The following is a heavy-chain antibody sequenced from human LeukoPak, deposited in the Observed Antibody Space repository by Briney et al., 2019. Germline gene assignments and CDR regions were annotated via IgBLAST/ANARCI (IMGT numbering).Heavy chain of an antibody. V-gene: IGHV4-4*02. CDR1: GGSISSSNW. Sequence: SETLSLTCAVSGGSISSSNWWSWVRPPPGKGLEWIGEIYHSGSTNYNPSLKSRVTISVDKSKNQFSLKLSSVTAADTAVYYCARANYYDSSGYSRGAFDIWGQGTMVSVSS. CDR3: ARANYYDSSGYSRGAFDI. J-gene: IGHJ3*02. D-gene: IGHD3-22*01. CDR2: IYHSGST.